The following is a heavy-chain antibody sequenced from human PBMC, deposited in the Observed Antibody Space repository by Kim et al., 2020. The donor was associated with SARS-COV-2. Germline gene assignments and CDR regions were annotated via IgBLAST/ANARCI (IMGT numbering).Heavy chain of an antibody. Sequence: GGSLRLSCAASGFTFSSHTMNWVRQAPGNGLEWISSISSSPSSSYIYYTDSVKGRFTISRDNAKNSLYLQMNSLRVEDTAVYYCARGRLIGYCSGGSCSFTPFDYWGQGTLVTVSS. CDR3: ARGRLIGYCSGGSCSFTPFDY. CDR2: ISSSPSSSYI. D-gene: IGHD2-15*01. V-gene: IGHV3-21*06. CDR1: GFTFSSHT. J-gene: IGHJ4*02.